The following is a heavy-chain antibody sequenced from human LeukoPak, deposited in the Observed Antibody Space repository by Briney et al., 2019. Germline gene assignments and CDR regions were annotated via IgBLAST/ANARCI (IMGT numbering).Heavy chain of an antibody. CDR2: ISSSSRTI. Sequence: PGGSLRLSCAASGFTFSHYTMNWARQAPGKGMEWVSDISSSSRTISYADSVRGRFTISRDNAKNSLYLQMYSLRDEDTAVYYCAREKWGAAAGTDYWGQGTLVTVSS. V-gene: IGHV3-48*02. D-gene: IGHD6-13*01. CDR1: GFTFSHYT. CDR3: AREKWGAAAGTDY. J-gene: IGHJ4*02.